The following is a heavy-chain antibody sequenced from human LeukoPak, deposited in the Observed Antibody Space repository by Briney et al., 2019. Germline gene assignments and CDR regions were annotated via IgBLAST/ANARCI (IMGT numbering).Heavy chain of an antibody. CDR1: GGSISSNY. CDR2: IYYSGST. CDR3: ARHNGIAVAGTPFDY. Sequence: SETLSLTCTVSGGSISSNYWSWIRQPPGKGLEWIGYIYYSGSTNYNPSLKSRVTISVDTSKNQFSLKLSSVTAADTAVYYCARHNGIAVAGTPFDYWGQGTLVTVSS. J-gene: IGHJ4*02. V-gene: IGHV4-59*08. D-gene: IGHD6-19*01.